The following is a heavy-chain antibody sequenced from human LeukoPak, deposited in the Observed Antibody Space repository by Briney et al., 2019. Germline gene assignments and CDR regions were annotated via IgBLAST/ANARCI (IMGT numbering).Heavy chain of an antibody. Sequence: GGSLRLSCAASGFTFSSYWMSWVRQAPGKGLEWVSSIAGSSSTIKYADSVKGRFTISRDNAKNSVNLQLDGLRADDTAVYYCARDGEYSNYYYYYIDVWGKGTTVTVSS. V-gene: IGHV3-21*01. J-gene: IGHJ6*03. CDR1: GFTFSSYW. CDR3: ARDGEYSNYYYYYIDV. D-gene: IGHD2/OR15-2a*01. CDR2: IAGSSSTI.